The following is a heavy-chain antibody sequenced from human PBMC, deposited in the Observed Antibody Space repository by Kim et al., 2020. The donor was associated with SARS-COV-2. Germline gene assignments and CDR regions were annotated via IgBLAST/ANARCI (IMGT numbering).Heavy chain of an antibody. D-gene: IGHD3-10*01. Sequence: YADSVKGRFTISRDNAKNSLYLQMNSLRAEDTALYYCAKIGSGWTEYFQHWGQGTLVTVSS. CDR3: AKIGSGWTEYFQH. J-gene: IGHJ1*01. V-gene: IGHV3-9*01.